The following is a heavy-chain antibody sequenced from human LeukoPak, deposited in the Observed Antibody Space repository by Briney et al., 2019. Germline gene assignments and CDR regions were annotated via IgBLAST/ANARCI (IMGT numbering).Heavy chain of an antibody. CDR3: ARGRYDSSGYYYDY. D-gene: IGHD3-22*01. CDR2: IKQDGSEK. J-gene: IGHJ4*02. Sequence: TGGSLRLSCAASGFTFSNYWMNWVRQAPGKGLEYLANIKQDGSEKYYVDSVKGRFTISRDNSKNTVYLQMNSLRAEDTAVYYCARGRYDSSGYYYDYWGQGTLVTVSS. V-gene: IGHV3-7*03. CDR1: GFTFSNYW.